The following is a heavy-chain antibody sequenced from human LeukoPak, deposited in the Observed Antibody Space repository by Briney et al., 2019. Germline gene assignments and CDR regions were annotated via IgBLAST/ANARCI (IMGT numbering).Heavy chain of an antibody. CDR2: FDPEDGET. J-gene: IGHJ4*02. CDR1: GYTLTELS. CDR3: AIIVSSGYAYFDY. D-gene: IGHD3-22*01. Sequence: ASVKVSCKVSGYTLTELSMHWVRQAPGKGLEWMGGFDPEDGETIYAQKFQGRVTMTGDTSTDTAYMELSSLRSEGTAVYYCAIIVSSGYAYFDYWGQGTLVTVSS. V-gene: IGHV1-24*01.